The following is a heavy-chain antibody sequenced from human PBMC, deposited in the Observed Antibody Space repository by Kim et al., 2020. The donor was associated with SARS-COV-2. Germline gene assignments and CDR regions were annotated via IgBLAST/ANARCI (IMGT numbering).Heavy chain of an antibody. D-gene: IGHD3-10*01. Sequence: ASVKVSCKASGYTFTGYYMHWVRQAPGQGLEWMGRINPNSGGTNYAQKFQGRVTMTRDTSISTAYMELSRLRSDDTAVYYCARVPTYYYGSGSEEIDYWGQGTLVTVSS. J-gene: IGHJ4*02. CDR1: GYTFTGYY. V-gene: IGHV1-2*06. CDR2: INPNSGGT. CDR3: ARVPTYYYGSGSEEIDY.